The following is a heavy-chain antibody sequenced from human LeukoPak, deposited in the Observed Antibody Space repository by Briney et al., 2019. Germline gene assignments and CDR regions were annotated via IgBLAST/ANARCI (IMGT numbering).Heavy chain of an antibody. Sequence: PSETLSLTCTVSGGSISSYYWSWIRQPPGKGLEWIGYIYYSGSTNYNPSLKSRVTISVDTSRNQFSLKLSSVTAADTAVYYCARGGIPDYWGQGILVTVSS. CDR3: ARGGIPDY. D-gene: IGHD2-21*01. V-gene: IGHV4-59*08. CDR2: IYYSGST. CDR1: GGSISSYY. J-gene: IGHJ4*02.